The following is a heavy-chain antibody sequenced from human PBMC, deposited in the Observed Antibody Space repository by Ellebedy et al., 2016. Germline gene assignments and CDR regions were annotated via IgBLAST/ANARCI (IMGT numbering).Heavy chain of an antibody. CDR3: AQNSNFWSGYYAPNFDY. D-gene: IGHD3-3*01. CDR1: GFSFSSYA. Sequence: GGSLRLSXAASGFSFSSYAMSWVRQAPGKGLEWVSSMSASGGSTNDGDSVKGRFAISRDNSKNTLYLQMNSLRAEDTALYYCAQNSNFWSGYYAPNFDYWGQGTLVTVSS. V-gene: IGHV3-23*01. CDR2: MSASGGST. J-gene: IGHJ4*02.